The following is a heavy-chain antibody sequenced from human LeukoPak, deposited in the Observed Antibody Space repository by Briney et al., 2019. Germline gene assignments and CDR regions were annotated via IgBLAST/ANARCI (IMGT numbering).Heavy chain of an antibody. V-gene: IGHV1-8*01. CDR2: MSPNSGNT. J-gene: IGHJ5*02. CDR3: ARDIAGATKGGWFDT. Sequence: ASVKVSCKASGYTFTNYDINWVRQATGQGLEWMGWMSPNSGNTGYAQKFQGRVTMTRNTSISTAYMELSSLISEDTALYYCARDIAGATKGGWFDTWGQGTPVTVSS. CDR1: GYTFTNYD. D-gene: IGHD1-26*01.